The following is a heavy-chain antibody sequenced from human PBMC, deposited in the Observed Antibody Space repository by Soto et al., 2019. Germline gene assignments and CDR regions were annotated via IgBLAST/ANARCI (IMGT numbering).Heavy chain of an antibody. J-gene: IGHJ5*02. CDR1: GFTFSHAW. V-gene: IGHV3-15*01. CDR2: IKSKAEGETK. CDR3: CAVNRRDQYSLSGHWFDP. Sequence: GGSLRLSCAASGFTFSHAWMSWVRQAPGKGLEWVGRIKSKAEGETKDYGAPVRGRFTISRDDSKDTLYLQMNSLRIEDTAIYYCCAVNRRDQYSLSGHWFDPWGPGTLVTVSS. D-gene: IGHD4-4*01.